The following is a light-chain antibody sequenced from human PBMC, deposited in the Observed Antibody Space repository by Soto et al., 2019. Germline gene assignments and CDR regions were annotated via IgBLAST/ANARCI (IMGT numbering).Light chain of an antibody. CDR3: MQALQTRT. CDR1: QILLHSYGYKY. J-gene: IGKJ1*01. Sequence: DIVMTQSLLSLPVTPGVPASISCISCQILLHSYGYKYWDLYLQKPGQSPQLLIYLGSNRASGVPDRFSGSGSGTDFTLKISRVEAEDVGVYYCMQALQTRTFGQGTKVDIK. CDR2: LGS. V-gene: IGKV2-28*01.